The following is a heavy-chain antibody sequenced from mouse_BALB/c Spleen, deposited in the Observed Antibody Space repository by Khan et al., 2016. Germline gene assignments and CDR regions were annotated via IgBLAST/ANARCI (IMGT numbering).Heavy chain of an antibody. CDR1: GFTFTVYY. Sequence: EVELVESGGGLVQPGGSLRLSCATSGFTFTVYYMSWFRQPPGKALEWLGFIRNKAYGYTTEYSASVKGRFTISRDTSKSILYLQMNTRRAEDSATYYCASDDRSYRWAYWGQGTLDTVSA. J-gene: IGHJ3*01. CDR3: ASDDRSYRWAY. CDR2: IRNKAYGYTT. D-gene: IGHD1-1*01. V-gene: IGHV7-3*02.